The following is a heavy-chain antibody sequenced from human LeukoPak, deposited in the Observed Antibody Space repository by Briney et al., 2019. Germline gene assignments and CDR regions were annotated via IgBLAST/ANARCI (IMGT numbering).Heavy chain of an antibody. D-gene: IGHD3-10*01. CDR3: ATSRGVLTPFDY. J-gene: IGHJ4*02. Sequence: SKTLSLTCTVSGGSISSYYWSWIRQPPGKGLEWIGYFYYSGSTNYNPSLKRRVTISGDTSKNQFSLKLNSVTAADTAVYYCATSRGVLTPFDYWGQGTLVTVSS. CDR2: FYYSGST. CDR1: GGSISSYY. V-gene: IGHV4-59*01.